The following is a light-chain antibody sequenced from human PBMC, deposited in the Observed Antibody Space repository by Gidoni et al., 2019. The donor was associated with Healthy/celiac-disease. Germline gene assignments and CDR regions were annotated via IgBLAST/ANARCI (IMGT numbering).Light chain of an antibody. CDR2: DAS. CDR1: QRISSA. Sequence: AIQSAPSPSSLSASVGDRVTITCRASQRISSALAWYQQKPGKAPKLLIYDASSLESGVPSRFSGSGSGTDFTLTISSLQPEDFATYYCQQFNSYPYTFGQGTKVEIK. J-gene: IGKJ2*01. CDR3: QQFNSYPYT. V-gene: IGKV1-13*02.